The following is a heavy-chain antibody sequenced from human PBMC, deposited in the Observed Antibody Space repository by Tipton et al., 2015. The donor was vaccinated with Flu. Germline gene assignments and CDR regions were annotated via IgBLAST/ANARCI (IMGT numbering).Heavy chain of an antibody. D-gene: IGHD3-3*01. CDR3: ARSAYYDFWSGWDGWFDP. Sequence: LRLSCTVSGGSISSYYWSWIRQPAGKGLEWIGRIYTSGSTNYNPSLKSRVTMSVDTSKNQFSLKLSSVTAADTAVYYCARSAYYDFWSGWDGWFDPWGQGTLVTVSS. J-gene: IGHJ5*02. V-gene: IGHV4-4*07. CDR1: GGSISSYY. CDR2: IYTSGST.